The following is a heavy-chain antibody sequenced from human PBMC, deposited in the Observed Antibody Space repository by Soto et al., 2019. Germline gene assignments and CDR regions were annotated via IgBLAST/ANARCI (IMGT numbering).Heavy chain of an antibody. J-gene: IGHJ6*02. Sequence: SETLSLTCTVSGGSITSSYRSWIRRPPGKGLEWIAYIYDTGISGYTPSTSYNPSLKSRVTMSVDTSKSQFSLKLTSVTAADTAVYYCARGEDAFFYYGLDVWGQGITVTVSS. CDR3: ARGEDAFFYYGLDV. V-gene: IGHV4-59*01. CDR2: IYDTGISGYTPST. CDR1: GGSITSSY.